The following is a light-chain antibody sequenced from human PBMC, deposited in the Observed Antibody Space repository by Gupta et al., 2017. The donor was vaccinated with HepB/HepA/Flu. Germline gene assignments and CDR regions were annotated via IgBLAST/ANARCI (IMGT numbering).Light chain of an antibody. CDR1: QSISVS. J-gene: IGKJ3*01. Sequence: TRMTMSLSGLSASVGDRLTITCLASQSISVSLNWYQQKPGRAPKLLIYLASTLQSGIPSRFSGSGSGTDFTLTISSLQPEDFATYYCQQSYNSPLTFGPGTKVDIK. CDR2: LAS. CDR3: QQSYNSPLT. V-gene: IGKV1-39*01.